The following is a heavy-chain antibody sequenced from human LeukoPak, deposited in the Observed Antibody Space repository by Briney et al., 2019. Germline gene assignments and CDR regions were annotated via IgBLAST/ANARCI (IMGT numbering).Heavy chain of an antibody. CDR2: INHSGST. V-gene: IGHV4-34*01. CDR1: GGSFSGYY. CDR3: AKSNGYGLVDI. D-gene: IGHD3-10*01. Sequence: PSETLSLTCAVYGGSFSGYYWSWIRQPPGKGLEWIGEINHSGSTNYNPSLKSRVTISVNTSKNQFSLKRNSVTAADTAVYYCAKSNGYGLVDIWGQGTMVTVSS. J-gene: IGHJ3*02.